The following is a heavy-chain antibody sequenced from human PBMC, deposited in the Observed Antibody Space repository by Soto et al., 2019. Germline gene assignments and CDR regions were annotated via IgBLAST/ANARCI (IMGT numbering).Heavy chain of an antibody. Sequence: GGSLRLSCAASGFTFDDYGMSWVRQAPGKGLEWVSGINWNGGSTGYADSVKGRFTISRDNAKNSLYLQMNSLRAEDTALYHCARGITFGGVIAGDAFDIWGQGTMVTVSS. CDR2: INWNGGST. D-gene: IGHD3-16*02. CDR1: GFTFDDYG. V-gene: IGHV3-20*01. CDR3: ARGITFGGVIAGDAFDI. J-gene: IGHJ3*02.